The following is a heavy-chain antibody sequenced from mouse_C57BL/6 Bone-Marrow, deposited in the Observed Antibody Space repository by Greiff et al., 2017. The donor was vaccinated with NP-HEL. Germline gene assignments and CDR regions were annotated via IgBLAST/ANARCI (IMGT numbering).Heavy chain of an antibody. CDR3: ARLGLPPLYFDY. V-gene: IGHV1-63*01. J-gene: IGHJ2*01. CDR2: IYPGGGYT. CDR1: GYTFTNYW. Sequence: VKLQQSGAELVRPGTSVKMSCKASGYTFTNYWIGWAKQRPGHGLEWIGDIYPGGGYTNYNEKFKGKATLTAAKSSSTAYMQFSSLTSEDSAIYYCARLGLPPLYFDYWGQGTTLTVSS. D-gene: IGHD2-2*01.